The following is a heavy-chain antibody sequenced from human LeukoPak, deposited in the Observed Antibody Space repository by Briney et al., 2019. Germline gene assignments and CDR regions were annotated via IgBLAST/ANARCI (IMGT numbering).Heavy chain of an antibody. CDR2: INHSGST. CDR3: ARCRAMTTVTTSWFDP. D-gene: IGHD4-17*01. V-gene: IGHV4-34*01. Sequence: PSETLSLTCAVYGGSFSGYYWSWIRQPPGKGLEWIGEINHSGSTNYNPSLKSRVTISVDTSKNQLSLKLSSVTAADTAVYYCARCRAMTTVTTSWFDPWGQGTLVTVSS. J-gene: IGHJ5*02. CDR1: GGSFSGYY.